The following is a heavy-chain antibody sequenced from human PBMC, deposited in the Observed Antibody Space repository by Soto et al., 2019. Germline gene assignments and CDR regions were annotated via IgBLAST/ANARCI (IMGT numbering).Heavy chain of an antibody. V-gene: IGHV1-24*01. CDR2: FDPEDGET. J-gene: IGHJ6*02. Sequence: ASVKVSCKVSGYTLTELSMHWVRQTHGKGLEWMGGFDPEDGETIYAQKFQGRVTMTEDTSTDTAYMELSSLRSEDTAVYYCATEGYSSGWFRAGEYYYGMDVWGQGTTVTVSS. CDR3: ATEGYSSGWFRAGEYYYGMDV. D-gene: IGHD6-19*01. CDR1: GYTLTELS.